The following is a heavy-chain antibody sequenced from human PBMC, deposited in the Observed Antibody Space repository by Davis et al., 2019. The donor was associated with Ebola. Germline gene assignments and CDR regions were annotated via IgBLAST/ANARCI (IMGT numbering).Heavy chain of an antibody. CDR1: GGSFSGYY. V-gene: IGHV4-34*09. CDR2: INHSGST. J-gene: IGHJ6*02. CDR3: AGYSGYDEGDYYYYYGMDV. Sequence: MPSETLSLTCAVYGGSFSGYYWSWIRQPPGKGLEWIGEINHSGSTNYNPSLKSRVTISVDTSKNQFSLKLSSVTAADTAVYYCAGYSGYDEGDYYYYYGMDVWGQGTTVTVSS. D-gene: IGHD5-12*01.